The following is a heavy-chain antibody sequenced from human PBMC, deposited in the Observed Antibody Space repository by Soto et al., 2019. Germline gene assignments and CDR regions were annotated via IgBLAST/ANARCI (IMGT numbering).Heavy chain of an antibody. CDR3: ARGVFTSHV. D-gene: IGHD2-2*01. CDR2: MNTNSGNT. CDR1: GYTFTSYG. V-gene: IGHV1-8*01. J-gene: IGHJ6*02. Sequence: QVQLVQSGAEVKKPGASVKVSCKASGYTFTSYGINWVRQAPGQGLEWMGWMNTNSGNTGYAQKFQGRVTMTRNTCITTVYMELISLRSAGMAVYYCARGVFTSHVWGQGTTVTVSS.